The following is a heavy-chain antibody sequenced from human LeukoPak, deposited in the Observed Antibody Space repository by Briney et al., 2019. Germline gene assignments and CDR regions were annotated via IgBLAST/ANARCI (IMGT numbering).Heavy chain of an antibody. J-gene: IGHJ6*03. Sequence: GGSLRLSCAASGFTFSSYSMNWVRQTPGKGLEWVSYISSSSSTIYYADSVKGRFTISRDNAKNSLYLQMNSLRAEDTAVYYCARAAAVDYYYYYMDVWGKGTTVTVSS. V-gene: IGHV3-48*04. CDR1: GFTFSSYS. D-gene: IGHD6-25*01. CDR3: ARAAAVDYYYYYMDV. CDR2: ISSSSSTI.